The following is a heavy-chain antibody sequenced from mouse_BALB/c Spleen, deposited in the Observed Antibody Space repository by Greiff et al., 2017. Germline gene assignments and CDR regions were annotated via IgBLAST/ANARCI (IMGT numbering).Heavy chain of an antibody. V-gene: IGHV5-6-5*01. J-gene: IGHJ4*01. CDR1: GFTFSCYA. CDR3: ARVGYGSSYNYAMDY. D-gene: IGHD1-1*01. CDR2: ISSGGST. Sequence: EVKLMESGGGLVKPGGSLKLSCAASGFTFSCYAMSWVRQTPEKRLEWVASISSGGSTYYPDSVKGRFTISRDNARNILYLQMSSLRSEDTAMYYCARVGYGSSYNYAMDYWGQGTSVTVSS.